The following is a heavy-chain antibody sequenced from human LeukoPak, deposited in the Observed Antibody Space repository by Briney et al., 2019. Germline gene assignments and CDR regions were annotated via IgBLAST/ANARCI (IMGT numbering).Heavy chain of an antibody. Sequence: GGSLRLSCAASGFTFSSYTMNWVRQAPGKGLEWVASISVNSDHKPYAESVRGRFAISRDNAKNSLYLQMNSVGADDTAVYYCTRGSYGDYEYWGQGILVTVSS. V-gene: IGHV3-21*01. CDR2: ISVNSDHK. CDR1: GFTFSSYT. D-gene: IGHD4-17*01. CDR3: TRGSYGDYEY. J-gene: IGHJ4*02.